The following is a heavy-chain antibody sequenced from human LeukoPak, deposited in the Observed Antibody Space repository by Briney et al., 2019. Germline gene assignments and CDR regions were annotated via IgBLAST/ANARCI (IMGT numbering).Heavy chain of an antibody. Sequence: PGGSLRLSCAASGFTFSSYSMKWVRQAPGKGLEWVSSISSSSSYIYYADSVQGRFTSSRDNAKSSLYLQMNSLRAEDTAVYYCASDSSFDYRGQGTLVTASS. CDR1: GFTFSSYS. CDR2: ISSSSSYI. CDR3: ASDSSFDY. J-gene: IGHJ4*02. D-gene: IGHD6-19*01. V-gene: IGHV3-21*01.